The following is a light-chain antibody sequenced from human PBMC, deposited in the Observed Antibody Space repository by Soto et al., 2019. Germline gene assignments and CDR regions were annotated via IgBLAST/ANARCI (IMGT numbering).Light chain of an antibody. CDR1: QTIGDT. CDR3: QQFSSYPLT. Sequence: EIVMTQSPGTLSVSPGGSATLSCRASQTIGDTLAWYQQKPGQAPRLLIYGASSRVTGFPARFSGSGSGTDFTLTISRLEPEDFAVYYCQQFSSYPLTFGGGTKVDI. J-gene: IGKJ4*01. V-gene: IGKV3-15*01. CDR2: GAS.